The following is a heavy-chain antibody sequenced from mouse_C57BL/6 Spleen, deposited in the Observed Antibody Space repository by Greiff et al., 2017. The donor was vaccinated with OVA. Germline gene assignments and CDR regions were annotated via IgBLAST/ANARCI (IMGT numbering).Heavy chain of an antibody. D-gene: IGHD2-2*01. CDR2: IHPNSGST. Sequence: QVQLQQPGAELVKPGASVKLSCKASGYTFTSYWMHWVKQRPGQGLEWIGMIHPNSGSTNYNEKFKSKATLTVDKSSSTAYMQLSSLTSEDSAVYYCARSGLYDGFPDYWGQGTTLTVSS. CDR3: ARSGLYDGFPDY. V-gene: IGHV1-64*01. CDR1: GYTFTSYW. J-gene: IGHJ2*01.